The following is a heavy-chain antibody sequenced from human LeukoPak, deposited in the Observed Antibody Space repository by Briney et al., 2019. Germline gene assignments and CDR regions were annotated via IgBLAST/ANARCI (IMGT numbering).Heavy chain of an antibody. J-gene: IGHJ3*02. CDR3: ARDHPSITGRARHAFDI. V-gene: IGHV4-31*03. D-gene: IGHD3-16*01. Sequence: SETLSLTCTVSGGSISSGGYYWSWIRQHPGKGLEWIGYIYYSGSTYYNPSLKSRVTISVDTSKNQFSLKLSSVTAADTAVYYCARDHPSITGRARHAFDIWGQGTMVTVSS. CDR1: GGSISSGGYY. CDR2: IYYSGST.